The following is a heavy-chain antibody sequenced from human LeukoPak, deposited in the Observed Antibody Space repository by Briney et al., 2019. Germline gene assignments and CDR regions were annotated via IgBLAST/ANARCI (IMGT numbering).Heavy chain of an antibody. CDR2: INHSGST. Sequence: SETLSLPCAVYGGSFSGYYWSWIRQPPGKGLEWIGKINHSGSTNYNPSLKSRVTISVDTSKNQFSLKLRSVTAADTAVYYCARVGGITMIVVLITDAFDIWGQGTMVTVSS. CDR3: ARVGGITMIVVLITDAFDI. J-gene: IGHJ3*02. D-gene: IGHD3-22*01. CDR1: GGSFSGYY. V-gene: IGHV4-34*01.